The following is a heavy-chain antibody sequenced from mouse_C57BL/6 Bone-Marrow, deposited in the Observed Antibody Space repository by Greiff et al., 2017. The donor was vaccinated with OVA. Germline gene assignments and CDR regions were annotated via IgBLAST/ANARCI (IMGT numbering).Heavy chain of an antibody. J-gene: IGHJ1*03. CDR3: ARSRYDYDEKYFDV. D-gene: IGHD2-4*01. CDR1: GYAFSSSW. Sequence: VMLVESGPELVKPGASVKISCKASGYAFSSSWMNWVKQRPGKGLEWIGRIYPGDGDTNYNGKFKGKATLTADKSSSTAYMQLSSLTSEDSAVYFCARSRYDYDEKYFDVWGTGTTVTVSS. V-gene: IGHV1-82*01. CDR2: IYPGDGDT.